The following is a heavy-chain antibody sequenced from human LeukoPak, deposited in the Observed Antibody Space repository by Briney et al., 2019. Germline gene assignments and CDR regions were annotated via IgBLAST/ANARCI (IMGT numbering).Heavy chain of an antibody. D-gene: IGHD3-10*01. V-gene: IGHV3-15*01. CDR2: IKNKPDGGTS. Sequence: GGSLRLSCTASGFIFGDYCMSWVRQAPGKGLELVARIKNKPDGGTSDYTAPVKGRFTISRDDSKSTLYLQMNSLKTEDTAVYYCTVVNYGSGSYPLGSWGQGTLVTVSS. CDR1: GFIFGDYC. CDR3: TVVNYGSGSYPLGS. J-gene: IGHJ5*02.